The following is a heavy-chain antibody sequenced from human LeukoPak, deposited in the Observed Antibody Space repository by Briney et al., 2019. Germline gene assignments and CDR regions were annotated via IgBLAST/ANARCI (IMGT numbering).Heavy chain of an antibody. CDR3: ASPYCSGGSCYEYFQH. V-gene: IGHV1-46*01. D-gene: IGHD2-15*01. J-gene: IGHJ1*01. CDR1: GGTFSSYA. Sequence: ASVKVSCKASGGTFSSYAISWVRQAPGQGLEWMGIINPSGGSTSYAQKFQGRVTMTRDTSTSTVYMELSSLRSEDTAVYYCASPYCSGGSCYEYFQHWGQGTLVTVSS. CDR2: INPSGGST.